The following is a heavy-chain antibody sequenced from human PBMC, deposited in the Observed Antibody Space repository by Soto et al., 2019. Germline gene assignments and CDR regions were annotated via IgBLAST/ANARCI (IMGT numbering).Heavy chain of an antibody. CDR2: IYSSGNT. CDR3: ARHAYASGWIDY. J-gene: IGHJ4*02. Sequence: SDTLARTSVVSGDSIRRTISYCGWIRQPPGKGLEFIGTIYSSGNTYYNPSLKNRVTISVDTSKNQFSLNLSSVTAADTAVYYCARHAYASGWIDYWGQGTLVS. V-gene: IGHV4-39*01. D-gene: IGHD6-19*01. CDR1: GDSIRRTISY.